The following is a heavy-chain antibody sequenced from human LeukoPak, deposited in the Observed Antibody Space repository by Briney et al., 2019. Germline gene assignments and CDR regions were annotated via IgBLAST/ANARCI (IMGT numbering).Heavy chain of an antibody. V-gene: IGHV1-2*02. J-gene: IGHJ5*02. CDR1: GGTFSSYA. CDR3: ATVISGTGWFDP. CDR2: INPNSGGT. Sequence: ASVKVSCKASGGTFSSYAISWVRQAPGQGLEWMGWINPNSGGTNYAQKFQGRVTMTRDTSISTAYMELNRLRSDDTAVYYCATVISGTGWFDPWGQGTLVTVSS. D-gene: IGHD6-13*01.